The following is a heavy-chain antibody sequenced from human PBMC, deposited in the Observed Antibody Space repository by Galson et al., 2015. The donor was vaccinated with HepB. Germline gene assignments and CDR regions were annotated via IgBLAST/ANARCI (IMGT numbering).Heavy chain of an antibody. V-gene: IGHV4-39*07. CDR2: IYTSGST. D-gene: IGHD3-22*01. Sequence: ETLSLTCTVSGGSISSSSYYWGWIRQPPGKGLEWIGSIYTSGSTNYNPSLKSRVTMSVDTSKNQFSLKLSSVTAADTAVYYCARESALTYYYDSSGYYYSVYFDYWGQGTLVTISS. CDR3: ARESALTYYYDSSGYYYSVYFDY. CDR1: GGSISSSSYY. J-gene: IGHJ4*02.